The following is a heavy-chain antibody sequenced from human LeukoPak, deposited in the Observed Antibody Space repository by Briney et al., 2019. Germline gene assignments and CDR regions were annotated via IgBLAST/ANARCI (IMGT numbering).Heavy chain of an antibody. CDR1: GFTFSSYW. Sequence: PGGSLRLSCAASGFTFSSYWTHWVRQAPGKGLVWVSRINSDGSSTSYADSVKGRFTISRDNAKNTLYLQMNSLRAEDTAVYYCARGQYSSGWYYFDYWGQGTLVTVSS. D-gene: IGHD6-19*01. CDR2: INSDGSST. J-gene: IGHJ4*02. CDR3: ARGQYSSGWYYFDY. V-gene: IGHV3-74*01.